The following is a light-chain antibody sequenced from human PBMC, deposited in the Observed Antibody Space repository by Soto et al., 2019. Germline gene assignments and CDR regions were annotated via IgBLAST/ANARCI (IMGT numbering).Light chain of an antibody. Sequence: QSALTQPRSVSGSPGQSVTISCTGTSSDVGGYNYVSWYQQRPGKAPKLMIYDVSKWPSGVPDRFSGSKSGNTASLTISGLQAEDEADYYCCSYAGSYTVVFGGGTQLTVL. V-gene: IGLV2-11*01. CDR3: CSYAGSYTVV. CDR1: SSDVGGYNY. J-gene: IGLJ2*01. CDR2: DVS.